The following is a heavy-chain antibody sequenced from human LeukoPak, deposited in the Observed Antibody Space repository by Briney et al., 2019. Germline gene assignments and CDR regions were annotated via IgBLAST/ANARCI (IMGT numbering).Heavy chain of an antibody. V-gene: IGHV3-7*01. CDR1: GFTFSSYG. J-gene: IGHJ4*02. CDR3: ARTYYYDSGGYYA. CDR2: VKQDGSAR. Sequence: QPGGSLRLSCAASGFTFSSYGMHWVRQAPGKGLEWVANVKQDGSARYYVDSVKGRFTISRDNAKNSLYLQMNSLRAEDTAVYYCARTYYYDSGGYYAWGQGTLVTVSS. D-gene: IGHD3-22*01.